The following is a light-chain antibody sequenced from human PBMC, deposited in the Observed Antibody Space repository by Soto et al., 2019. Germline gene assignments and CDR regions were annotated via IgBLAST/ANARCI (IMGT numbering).Light chain of an antibody. Sequence: EIVLTQSPGTLSLSPGERATLSCRARQSVSGNYLAWYQQKPGQAPRLLIYGASSRATGIPDRFSGSGSGTDVTLTISRLEPEDCAVYYCQQYGSAPYTFGQGTKLEIK. CDR1: QSVSGNY. J-gene: IGKJ2*01. CDR3: QQYGSAPYT. V-gene: IGKV3-20*01. CDR2: GAS.